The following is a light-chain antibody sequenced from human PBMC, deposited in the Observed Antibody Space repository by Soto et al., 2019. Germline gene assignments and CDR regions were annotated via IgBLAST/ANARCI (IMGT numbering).Light chain of an antibody. V-gene: IGKV1-5*03. J-gene: IGKJ1*01. CDR3: QHYNSYSEA. CDR2: KAA. Sequence: DIQMTQSPSTLSGSLGDRVTITCRASQTVMSWLACYQQKPGKAPKLLIYKAATLKSGVPSRFSGSGSWTEFTLTISSLQPDDFATYYCQHYNSYSEAFGQGTKVDIK. CDR1: QTVMSW.